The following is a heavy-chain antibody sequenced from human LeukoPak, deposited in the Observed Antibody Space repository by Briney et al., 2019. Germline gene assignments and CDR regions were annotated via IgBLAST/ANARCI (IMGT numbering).Heavy chain of an antibody. Sequence: ASVTVSCRASGYTFTSNYIHWVRQAPGQGLEWMGMIYPRDGSTSYAQKFQGRVTVTRDTSTSTVHMELSGLRSEDTAVYYCARDQEGFDYWGQGTLVTVSS. J-gene: IGHJ4*02. V-gene: IGHV1-46*01. CDR3: ARDQEGFDY. CDR2: IYPRDGST. CDR1: GYTFTSNY.